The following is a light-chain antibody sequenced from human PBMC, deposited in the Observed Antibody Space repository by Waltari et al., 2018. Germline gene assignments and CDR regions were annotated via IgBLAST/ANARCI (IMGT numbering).Light chain of an antibody. J-gene: IGKJ3*01. CDR3: QQYVSSFT. CDR1: QRVSSTY. CDR2: GAS. Sequence: VLTKSPGTLSLSPGESATLPCRASQRVSSTYLTWYQQKPGQAPRLLIYGASSRATGIPDRFSGSGSGTDFTLTISRLEPEDFAVYYCQQYVSSFTFGPGTKVDIK. V-gene: IGKV3-20*01.